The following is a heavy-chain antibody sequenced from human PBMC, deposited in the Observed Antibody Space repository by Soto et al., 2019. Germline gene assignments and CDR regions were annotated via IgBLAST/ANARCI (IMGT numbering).Heavy chain of an antibody. CDR1: GFTFSSYG. Sequence: QVQLVESGGGVVQPGRSLRLSCAAPGFTFSSYGMHWVRQAPGKGLEWVAVIWYDGSNKYYADSAKGRFTISRDNSKNTLYLQMNSLRAEDTAVYYCARDFKSFSSSSSLGYWGQGTLVTVSS. V-gene: IGHV3-33*01. CDR3: ARDFKSFSSSSSLGY. D-gene: IGHD6-6*01. J-gene: IGHJ4*02. CDR2: IWYDGSNK.